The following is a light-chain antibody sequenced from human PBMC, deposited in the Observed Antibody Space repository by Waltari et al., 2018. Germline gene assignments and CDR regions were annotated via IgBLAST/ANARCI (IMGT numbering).Light chain of an antibody. CDR2: WAS. CDR1: QSVLSSTNSNTY. Sequence: IVLTKSPEPLALSLGERATIRFRSRQSVLSSTNSNTYLALYQQRPGQPPKSLFYWASTRVSGVPDRFDGSRSGTDFTLTISSLQAEDLAVYYCQQYDTTPCTFGQGTRLEIK. J-gene: IGKJ2*02. CDR3: QQYDTTPCT. V-gene: IGKV4-1*01.